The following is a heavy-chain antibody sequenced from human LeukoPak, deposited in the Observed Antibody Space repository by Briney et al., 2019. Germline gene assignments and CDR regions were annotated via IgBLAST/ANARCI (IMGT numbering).Heavy chain of an antibody. CDR3: ARRSASLSSSFNYFDY. V-gene: IGHV3-7*01. D-gene: IGHD6-13*01. J-gene: IGHJ4*02. Sequence: GGSLRLSCAASKLTFSNYWMNWVRQAPGKGLEWVANIRQDGTERSYVDSVKGRFTISRDNAKNSLYLQMNSLRAEDTAVYYCARRSASLSSSFNYFDYWGQGTLVTVSS. CDR2: IRQDGTER. CDR1: KLTFSNYW.